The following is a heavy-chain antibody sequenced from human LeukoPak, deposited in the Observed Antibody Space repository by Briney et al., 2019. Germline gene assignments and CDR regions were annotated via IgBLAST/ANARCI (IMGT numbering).Heavy chain of an antibody. Sequence: SETLSLTCAVYGGSFSGNYWSWIRRPPGKGLEWIGEMNHSGSTNCNPSLKSRVTISVDTSKNQFSLKLSSVTAADTAVYYCATSYYYYYGMDVWGQGTTVTVSS. CDR2: MNHSGST. CDR3: ATSYYYYYGMDV. CDR1: GGSFSGNY. J-gene: IGHJ6*02. V-gene: IGHV4-34*01.